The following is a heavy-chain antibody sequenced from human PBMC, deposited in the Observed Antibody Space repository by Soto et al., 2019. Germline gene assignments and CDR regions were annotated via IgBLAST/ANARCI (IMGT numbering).Heavy chain of an antibody. CDR1: GYTFTSYG. V-gene: IGHV1-18*01. CDR2: ISAYNGNT. CDR3: ARGPLGGGYSSSWYVY. Sequence: QVQLVQSGAEVKKPGASVKVSCKASGYTFTSYGISWVRQAPGQGLEWMGWISAYNGNTNYAQKLQGRVTMTTDTATGTAYMELGSLRSDDTAGYYCARGPLGGGYSSSWYVYWGQGTLVTVSS. D-gene: IGHD6-13*01. J-gene: IGHJ4*02.